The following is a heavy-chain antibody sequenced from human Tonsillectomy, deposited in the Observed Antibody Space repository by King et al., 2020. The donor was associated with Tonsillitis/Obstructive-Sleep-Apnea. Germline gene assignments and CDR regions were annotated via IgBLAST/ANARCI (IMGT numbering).Heavy chain of an antibody. CDR3: ARALPIRSGTGWFDP. D-gene: IGHD1-14*01. CDR2: ISSSSRYT. Sequence: VQLVESGGGLVKPGGSLRLSCAASGFTFIDYYMSWIRQAPGKGLEWVSYISSSSRYTNYADSVKGRFTISRDNAKNSLYLQMNSLRAEDTAVYYCARALPIRSGTGWFDPWGQGTLVTVSS. V-gene: IGHV3-11*05. J-gene: IGHJ5*02. CDR1: GFTFIDYY.